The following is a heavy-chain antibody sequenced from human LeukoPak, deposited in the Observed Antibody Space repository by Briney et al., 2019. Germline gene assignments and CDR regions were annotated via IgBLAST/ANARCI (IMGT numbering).Heavy chain of an antibody. CDR2: IIPIFGTA. Sequence: SVKVSCKASGGTFSRYAISWVRQAPGQGLEWMGGIIPIFGTANYAQKFQGRVTITADESTSTAYMEVSSLRSEDTAVHYCARAYSGYDFFDYWGQGILVTVSS. J-gene: IGHJ4*02. D-gene: IGHD5-12*01. V-gene: IGHV1-69*13. CDR3: ARAYSGYDFFDY. CDR1: GGTFSRYA.